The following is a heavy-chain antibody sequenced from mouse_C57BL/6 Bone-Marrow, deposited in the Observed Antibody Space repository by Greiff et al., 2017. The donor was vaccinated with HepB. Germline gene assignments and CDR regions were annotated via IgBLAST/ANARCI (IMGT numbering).Heavy chain of an antibody. CDR2: IDPSDSYT. V-gene: IGHV1-50*01. D-gene: IGHD1-1*01. CDR1: GYTFTSYW. Sequence: QVQLQQPGAELVKPGASVKLPCKASGYTFTSYWMQWVKQRPGQGLEWIGEIDPSDSYTNYNQKFKGKATLTVDTSSSTAYMQLSSLTSEDSAVYYCARERYGSSYPDYWGQGTTLTVSS. CDR3: ARERYGSSYPDY. J-gene: IGHJ2*01.